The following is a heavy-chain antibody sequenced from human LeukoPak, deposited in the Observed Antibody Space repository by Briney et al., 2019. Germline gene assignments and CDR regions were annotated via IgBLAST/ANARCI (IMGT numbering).Heavy chain of an antibody. Sequence: ASVKVSCKASAYTFTGYFMHWVRQAPGQGLEWMGWINPNSGATNYAQNFQGRVTMTRDTSISTAYMELSRLRSDDTAVYYCARVNNYYDSSGYLYYFDYWGQGTLVTVSS. CDR2: INPNSGAT. J-gene: IGHJ4*02. D-gene: IGHD3-22*01. V-gene: IGHV1-2*02. CDR3: ARVNNYYDSSGYLYYFDY. CDR1: AYTFTGYF.